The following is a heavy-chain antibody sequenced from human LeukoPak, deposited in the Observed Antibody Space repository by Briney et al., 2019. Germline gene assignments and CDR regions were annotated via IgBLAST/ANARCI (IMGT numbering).Heavy chain of an antibody. CDR2: ISWNSGNV. CDR3: AREGGSWYIYQPADY. D-gene: IGHD6-13*01. CDR1: GFTFDDYA. J-gene: IGHJ4*02. Sequence: GGSRRLSWAPSGFTFDDYAMHWVRQAPGKGRGGVSGISWNSGNVDYADSVKGRFTISRDNAKNSLYLQMNSLRAEDTAVYYCAREGGSWYIYQPADYWGQGTLVTVSS. V-gene: IGHV3-9*01.